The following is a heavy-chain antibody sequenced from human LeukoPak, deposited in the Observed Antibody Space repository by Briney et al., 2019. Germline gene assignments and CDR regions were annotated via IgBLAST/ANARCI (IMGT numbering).Heavy chain of an antibody. J-gene: IGHJ3*02. Sequence: GGSLRLSCAASGFTFDDYGMNWVRQAPGKGLEWVSGINWDGGSTGYADSVKGRSTISRDNAENSLYLQMNSLRAEDTALYYCARAGLGAFDIWGQGTMVTVSS. CDR3: ARAGLGAFDI. V-gene: IGHV3-20*04. CDR2: INWDGGST. CDR1: GFTFDDYG.